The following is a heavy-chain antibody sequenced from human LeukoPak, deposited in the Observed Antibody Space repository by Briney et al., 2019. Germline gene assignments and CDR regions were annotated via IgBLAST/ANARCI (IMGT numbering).Heavy chain of an antibody. CDR3: AKDRGYSYGSIFDY. J-gene: IGHJ4*02. V-gene: IGHV3-30*18. CDR2: ISYDGSNK. D-gene: IGHD5-18*01. CDR1: GFTFSSYG. Sequence: GGSLRLSCAASGFTFSSYGMHWVRQAPGKGLEWVAGISYDGSNKYYADSVKGRFTISRDNSKNKLYLQMNSLRAEDTAVYYCAKDRGYSYGSIFDYWGQGTLVTVSS.